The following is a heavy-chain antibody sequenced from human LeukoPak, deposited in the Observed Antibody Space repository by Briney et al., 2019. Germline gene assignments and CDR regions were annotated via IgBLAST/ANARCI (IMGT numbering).Heavy chain of an antibody. D-gene: IGHD5-18*01. V-gene: IGHV4-34*01. CDR3: ARQETVMAQGRFAFDI. CDR1: GGSLTGSY. J-gene: IGHJ3*02. Sequence: SKTLSLTCAVFGGSLTGSYLSWIRQLPGKGLEWIGEIDDSGTTNNNPSLKNRVTISVDPSKNQFSLKLSSVAAADTAVYYCARQETVMAQGRFAFDIWGQGTVVTVSS. CDR2: IDDSGTT.